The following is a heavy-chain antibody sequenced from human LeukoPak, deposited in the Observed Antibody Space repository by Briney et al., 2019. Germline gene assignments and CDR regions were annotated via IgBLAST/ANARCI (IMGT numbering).Heavy chain of an antibody. CDR3: AKDGYCSGGSCYFPDY. D-gene: IGHD2-15*01. CDR1: GFTFSSYA. CDR2: ISGSGGST. J-gene: IGHJ4*02. V-gene: IGHV3-23*01. Sequence: GGSLRLSCAASGFTFSSYAMSWVRQAPGKGLGWVSAISGSGGSTYYADSVKGRFTISRDNSKNTLYLQMNSLRAEDTAVYYCAKDGYCSGGSCYFPDYWGQGTLVTVSS.